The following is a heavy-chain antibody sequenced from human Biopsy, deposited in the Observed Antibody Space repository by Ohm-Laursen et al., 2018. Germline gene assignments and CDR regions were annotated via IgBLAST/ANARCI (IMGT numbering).Heavy chain of an antibody. CDR3: ARDLLDWTVPS. CDR1: ADSFIGYD. J-gene: IGHJ4*02. D-gene: IGHD3/OR15-3a*01. Sequence: DSVKVSCNVPADSFIGYDMHWVRQAPGQGLEWMGSIYPNNGATKYAQKFQGRVTMTRDTSISTAFMELNSLRSDDTAVYYCARDLLDWTVPSWSQGILVTVSS. CDR2: IYPNNGAT. V-gene: IGHV1-2*02.